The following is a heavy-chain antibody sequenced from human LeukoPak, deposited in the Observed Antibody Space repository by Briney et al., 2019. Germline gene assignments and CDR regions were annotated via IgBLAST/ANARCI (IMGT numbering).Heavy chain of an antibody. CDR2: ISYDGSNK. CDR3: ARESGDSGFGMDV. V-gene: IGHV3-30-3*01. CDR1: GFTFSSYA. D-gene: IGHD2-21*02. J-gene: IGHJ6*02. Sequence: PGGSLRLSCAASGFTFSSYAMHWVRQAPGKGLEWVAVISYDGSNKYYADSVKGRFTISRDNSKSTLYLQMNSLRAEDTAVYYCARESGDSGFGMDVWGQGTTVTVSS.